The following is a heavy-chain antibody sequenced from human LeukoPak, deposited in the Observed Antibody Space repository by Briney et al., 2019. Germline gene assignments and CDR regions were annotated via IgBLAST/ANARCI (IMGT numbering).Heavy chain of an antibody. V-gene: IGHV3-53*01. J-gene: IGHJ4*02. CDR1: GFTVSNNY. CDR3: ARSGFTYCGGDCYDY. CDR2: LYSGGST. D-gene: IGHD2-21*02. Sequence: PGGSLRLSCAASGFTVSNNYMSWVRQAPGKGLEWVSVLYSGGSTYYADSVKGRFTISRDNSKNTLYLQMNSLRAEDTAVYYCARSGFTYCGGDCYDYWGQGTLVTVSS.